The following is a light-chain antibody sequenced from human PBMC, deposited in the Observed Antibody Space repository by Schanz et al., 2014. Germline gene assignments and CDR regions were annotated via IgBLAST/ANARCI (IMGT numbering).Light chain of an antibody. CDR2: GNS. CDR1: SSNIGAGYV. Sequence: QSVLTQPPSVSGAPGQRVTISCTGSSSNIGAGYVLHWYQQLPGTAPKLLIYGNSNRPSGVPDRFSGSKSGTSASLAISGLQSEDEADYYCCSYAGSYTLVFGGGTQLTVL. V-gene: IGLV1-40*01. CDR3: CSYAGSYTLV. J-gene: IGLJ2*01.